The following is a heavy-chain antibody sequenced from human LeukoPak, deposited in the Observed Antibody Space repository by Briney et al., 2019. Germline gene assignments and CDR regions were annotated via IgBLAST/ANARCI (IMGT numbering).Heavy chain of an antibody. Sequence: GGSLRLSCAASGFTFSSFAMNWVRQAPGKGLEWVSTLSGDGGSTDYAAPVKGRFTISRDDSKNTLYLQMNSLKTEDTAVYYCSTTYYYDSSEGYWGQGTLVTVSS. J-gene: IGHJ4*02. V-gene: IGHV3-23*01. CDR3: STTYYYDSSEGY. CDR1: GFTFSSFA. CDR2: LSGDGGST. D-gene: IGHD3-22*01.